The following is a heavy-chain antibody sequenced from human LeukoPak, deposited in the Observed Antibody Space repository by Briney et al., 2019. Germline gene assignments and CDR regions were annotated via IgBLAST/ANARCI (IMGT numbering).Heavy chain of an antibody. CDR2: ISTNSGDT. CDR1: GYTFTANG. CDR3: ARDKVHAFDI. J-gene: IGHJ3*02. Sequence: GASVKVSCKTFGYTFTANGISWVRQAPGQGLEWMGWISTNSGDTSYAQKVQGRFTMPTDTSTNTAYMELRSLRSDDTAVYYCARDKVHAFDIWGQGTMVTVSS. V-gene: IGHV1-18*01.